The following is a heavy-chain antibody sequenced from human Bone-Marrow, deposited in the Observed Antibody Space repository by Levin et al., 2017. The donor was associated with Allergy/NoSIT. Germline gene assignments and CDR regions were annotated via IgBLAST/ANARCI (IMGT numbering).Heavy chain of an antibody. CDR1: GFTFSSYA. V-gene: IGHV3-48*02. CDR3: VRDGHYDSSGFRDDAFDL. D-gene: IGHD3-22*01. J-gene: IGHJ3*01. CDR2: IRPGSDAT. Sequence: GESLKISCAASGFTFSSYAMNWVRQAPGKGLEWVSYIRPGSDATHYADSVTGRFTISRDNARNLLYLQMNSLRDEDTAVYYCVRDGHYDSSGFRDDAFDLWGQGTMVTVSS.